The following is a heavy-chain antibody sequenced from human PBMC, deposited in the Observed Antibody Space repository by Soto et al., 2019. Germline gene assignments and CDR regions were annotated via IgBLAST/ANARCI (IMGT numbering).Heavy chain of an antibody. V-gene: IGHV3-23*01. CDR3: AKAPAEQQLVLYSYYMDV. J-gene: IGHJ6*03. D-gene: IGHD6-13*01. Sequence: GGSLRLSCAASGFTFSSYAMSWVRQAPGKGLEWVSAISGSGGSTYYADSVKGRFTISRDNSKNTLYLQMNSLRAEDTSVDYCAKAPAEQQLVLYSYYMDVWGKGTTVTVSS. CDR1: GFTFSSYA. CDR2: ISGSGGST.